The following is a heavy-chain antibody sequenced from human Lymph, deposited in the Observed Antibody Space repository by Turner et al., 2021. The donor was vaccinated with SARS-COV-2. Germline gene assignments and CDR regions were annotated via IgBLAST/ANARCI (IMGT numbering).Heavy chain of an antibody. Sequence: QVQLPESGPGLVRPSETLSLPCTVSGGSISSTSWSWIRQSPGRGLEWIGYFYKIGSIDYNPTLRSRVTISVDTSKNQLSLNLISVTAADTAVYYCARHQGSTSGYDHGMNVWGQGTAVIVSS. V-gene: IGHV4-59*08. CDR1: GGSISSTS. CDR3: ARHQGSTSGYDHGMNV. D-gene: IGHD1-1*01. CDR2: FYKIGSI. J-gene: IGHJ6*02.